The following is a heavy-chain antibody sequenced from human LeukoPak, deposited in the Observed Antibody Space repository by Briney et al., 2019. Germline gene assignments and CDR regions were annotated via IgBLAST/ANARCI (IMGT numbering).Heavy chain of an antibody. CDR1: GFTFSDDY. J-gene: IGHJ4*02. CDR2: ISNSDGTT. Sequence: GGSLRLSCAASGFTFSDDYMTWIRQAPGKGLEWVAYISNSDGTTYYADFVRGRFTISRDNAKKSLYLQMNSLRAEDTAVYYCAKDVYCSGGSCYEYYFDYWGQGTLVTVSS. CDR3: AKDVYCSGGSCYEYYFDY. V-gene: IGHV3-11*01. D-gene: IGHD2-15*01.